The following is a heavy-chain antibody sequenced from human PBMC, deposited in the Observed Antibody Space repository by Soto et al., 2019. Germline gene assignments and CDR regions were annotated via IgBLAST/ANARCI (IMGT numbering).Heavy chain of an antibody. V-gene: IGHV3-48*01. D-gene: IGHD3-3*01. Sequence: EVQLVESGGGLVQPGGSLRLSCAASGFTFSSYSMNWVRQAPGKGLEWVSYINSISSTIYYADSVKGRFTISKDNAKNSLYLQMNSLRAEDTAVYYCARDYDFWSGYFNCWGQGTLVTVSS. CDR2: INSISSTI. CDR1: GFTFSSYS. J-gene: IGHJ4*02. CDR3: ARDYDFWSGYFNC.